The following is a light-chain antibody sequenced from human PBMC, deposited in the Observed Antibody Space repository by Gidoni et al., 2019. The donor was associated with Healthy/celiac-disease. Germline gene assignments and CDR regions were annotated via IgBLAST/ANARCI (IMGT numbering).Light chain of an antibody. CDR3: QPYKPWPRT. CDR1: QSVSSY. J-gene: IGKJ1*01. Sequence: EIVMTQSPATLSVSPGERATLSCRASQSVSSYLAWYQHKPGQAPRLLLSGASTRATGIPARFSGRVSGTEFTLPLHSLQSEDFAVYHCQPYKPWPRTFGQGTQVEI. CDR2: GAS. V-gene: IGKV3-15*01.